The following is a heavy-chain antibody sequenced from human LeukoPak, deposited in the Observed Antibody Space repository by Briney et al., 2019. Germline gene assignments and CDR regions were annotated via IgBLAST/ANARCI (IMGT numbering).Heavy chain of an antibody. J-gene: IGHJ4*02. CDR1: GGSISTGSYC. CDR3: ARGRRWLQIGPYFDY. Sequence: SQTLSLTCTVSGGSISTGSYCWSWIRQPAGKGLEWIGHIYTSGSTNYNPSLKSRVTISVDTSKNQFSLKLSSVTAADTAVYYCARGRRWLQIGPYFDYWGQGTLVTVSS. V-gene: IGHV4-61*09. D-gene: IGHD5-24*01. CDR2: IYTSGST.